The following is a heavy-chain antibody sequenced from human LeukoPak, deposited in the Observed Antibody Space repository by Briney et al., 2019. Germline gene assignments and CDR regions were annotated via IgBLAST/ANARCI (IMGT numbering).Heavy chain of an antibody. Sequence: GGSLRLSCAASGFTFSSYSMNWVRQAPGKGLEWVSSISSSSSYIYYADSVKGRFTISRDNAKNSLYLLMNSLRAEDTAVYYCARDWDWYKAFDYWGQGTLVTVSS. CDR1: GFTFSSYS. V-gene: IGHV3-21*01. J-gene: IGHJ4*02. D-gene: IGHD3/OR15-3a*01. CDR3: ARDWDWYKAFDY. CDR2: ISSSSSYI.